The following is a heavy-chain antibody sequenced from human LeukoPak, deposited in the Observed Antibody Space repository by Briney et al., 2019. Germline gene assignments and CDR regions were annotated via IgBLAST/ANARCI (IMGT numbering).Heavy chain of an antibody. CDR3: ARDNDSSGYYYEDDYYYYMDV. D-gene: IGHD3-22*01. CDR2: IYTSGST. Sequence: SETLSLTCTVSGGSISSYYWSWIRQPAGKGLEWIGRIYTSGSTNYNPSLKSRVTMSVDTSKNQFSLTLSSVTAADTAVYYCARDNDSSGYYYEDDYYYYMDVWGKGTTVAVSS. J-gene: IGHJ6*03. V-gene: IGHV4-4*07. CDR1: GGSISSYY.